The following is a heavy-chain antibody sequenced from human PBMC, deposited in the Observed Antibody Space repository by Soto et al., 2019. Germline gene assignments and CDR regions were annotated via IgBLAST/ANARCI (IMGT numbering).Heavy chain of an antibody. D-gene: IGHD1-26*01. CDR3: AKLWDQYYNFDY. CDR2: ISGSGGST. Sequence: EVQLLESGGGLVQPGGSLRLSCAASGFTFSSYAMSWVRQAPGKGLEWVSAISGSGGSTYYADSVKGRFTISRDNSKSTLYLQMNSLRAEDTAVYYCAKLWDQYYNFDYWGQGTLVTVSS. J-gene: IGHJ4*02. V-gene: IGHV3-23*01. CDR1: GFTFSSYA.